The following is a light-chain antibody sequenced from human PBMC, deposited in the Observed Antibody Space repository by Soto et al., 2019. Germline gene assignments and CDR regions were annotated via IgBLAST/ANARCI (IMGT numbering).Light chain of an antibody. V-gene: IGKV3-20*01. Sequence: EMVWTQSPGTLSLSPGERATLSCRASQSVRSDYLAWYQQKPGQAPRLHIYGASTRATGIPDRFTGSGSGTDFTLTLSRLEPEDFAVYYCQQYGSSPRTFGQGTKVEIK. CDR3: QQYGSSPRT. CDR1: QSVRSDY. CDR2: GAS. J-gene: IGKJ1*01.